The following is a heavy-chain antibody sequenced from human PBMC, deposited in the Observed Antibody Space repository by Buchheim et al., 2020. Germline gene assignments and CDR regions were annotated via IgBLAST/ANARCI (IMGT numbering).Heavy chain of an antibody. J-gene: IGHJ6*02. CDR3: ARDGRGYCSSTSCPKQDYYYYYGMDV. CDR2: ISAYNGNT. V-gene: IGHV1-18*01. CDR1: GYTFTSYG. Sequence: QVQLVQSGAEVKKPGASVKVSCKASGYTFTSYGISWVRQAPGQGLEWMGWISAYNGNTNYAQKLQGRVTMTTDTSTSTAYMELRSLRSDDTAVYYCARDGRGYCSSTSCPKQDYYYYYGMDVWGQGTT. D-gene: IGHD2-2*01.